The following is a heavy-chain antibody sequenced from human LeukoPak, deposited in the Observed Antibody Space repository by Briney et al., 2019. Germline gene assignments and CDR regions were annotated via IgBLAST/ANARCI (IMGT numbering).Heavy chain of an antibody. D-gene: IGHD2-21*02. CDR1: GFIFRSYS. CDR3: ARRACGGDCYYLDY. V-gene: IGHV3-21*01. Sequence: GGSLRLSCVVSGFIFRSYSMNWVRQAPGKGLEWVSYISSSSTYIYYADSVKGRFTISRDNAKNSLYLQMNSLRAEDTAVYYCARRACGGDCYYLDYWGQGTLVTVSS. CDR2: ISSSSTYI. J-gene: IGHJ4*02.